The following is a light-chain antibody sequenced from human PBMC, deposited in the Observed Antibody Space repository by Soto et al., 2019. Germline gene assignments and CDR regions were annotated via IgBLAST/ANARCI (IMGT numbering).Light chain of an antibody. J-gene: IGLJ2*01. V-gene: IGLV1-47*01. CDR2: RND. CDR1: STNIGAGY. Sequence: QSVLTQPPSVSGAPGQRVSISCTGSSTNIGAGYGVHWYQQLPGMAPKLLIYRNDQRPSGVPDRFSGSKSGTSASLAIIGLQSEDDADYSCASWDDSLTVPIFGGGTKLTVL. CDR3: ASWDDSLTVPI.